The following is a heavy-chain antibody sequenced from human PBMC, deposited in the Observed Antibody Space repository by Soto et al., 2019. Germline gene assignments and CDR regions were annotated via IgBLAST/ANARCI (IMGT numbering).Heavy chain of an antibody. CDR1: GGSLSGYY. CDR2: VKDGGHT. Sequence: QVQLQQWGAGLLKPSETLSLKCAVTGGSLSGYYWSWIRQPPGKGLEWIGEVKDGGHTNYSPSLSGRVTISSDTSNNQFSLRLNSVTAADTGVYYCARGQEGVVATHWDQGSLVTVSS. D-gene: IGHD5-12*01. V-gene: IGHV4-34*01. CDR3: ARGQEGVVATH. J-gene: IGHJ4*02.